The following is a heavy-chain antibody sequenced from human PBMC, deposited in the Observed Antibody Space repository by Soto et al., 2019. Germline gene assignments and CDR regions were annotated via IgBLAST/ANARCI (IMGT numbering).Heavy chain of an antibody. CDR3: AFSPLGSSRAAYYYYYGMDV. CDR1: GGTFSSYA. CDR2: IIPIFGTA. V-gene: IGHV1-69*13. Sequence: EASVKVSCKASGGTFSSYAISWVRQAPGQGLEWMGGIIPIFGTANYAQKFQGRVTITADESTSTAYMELSSLRSEDTAVYYCAFSPLGSSRAAYYYYYGMDVWGQGTTVTVSS. J-gene: IGHJ6*02. D-gene: IGHD6-6*01.